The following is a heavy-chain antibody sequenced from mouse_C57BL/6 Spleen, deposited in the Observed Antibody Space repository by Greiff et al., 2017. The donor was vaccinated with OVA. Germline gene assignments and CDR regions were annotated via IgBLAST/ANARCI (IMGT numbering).Heavy chain of an antibody. V-gene: IGHV1-55*01. J-gene: IGHJ1*03. CDR3: AGGLLDWYFEV. CDR1: GYTFTSYW. CDR2: IYPGSGST. Sequence: QVQLQQPGAELVKPGASVKMSCKASGYTFTSYWITWVQQRPGQGLEWIGAIYPGSGSTNYTEKFKSQATLTVDTATSTGYMQLSSLTSEDSAVYYCAGGLLDWYFEVWGTGTTVTVAS. D-gene: IGHD1-1*01.